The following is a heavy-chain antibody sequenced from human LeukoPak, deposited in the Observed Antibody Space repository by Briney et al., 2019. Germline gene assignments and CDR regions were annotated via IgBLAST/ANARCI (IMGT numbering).Heavy chain of an antibody. CDR3: AREGDVDTATWHWFDP. J-gene: IGHJ5*02. D-gene: IGHD5-18*01. V-gene: IGHV1-46*01. Sequence: ASVKVSCKASGYTFTSYYMHWVRQAPGQGLEWMGIINPSGGSTSYAQKFQGRVTMTRDTSTSTVYMELSSLRSEDTAVHYCAREGDVDTATWHWFDPWGQGTLVTVSS. CDR2: INPSGGST. CDR1: GYTFTSYY.